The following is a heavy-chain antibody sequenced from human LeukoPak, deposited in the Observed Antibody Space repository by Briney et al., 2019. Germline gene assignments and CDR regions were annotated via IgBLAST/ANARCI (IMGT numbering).Heavy chain of an antibody. CDR1: GFTFNNYA. CDR2: IIASGDRT. D-gene: IGHD3-10*01. V-gene: IGHV3-23*01. Sequence: PGGSLRLSCAASGFTFNNYAMSWVRQAPGMGLEWVSSIIASGDRTYYADSVKGRFTISRDNSKNTLYLQVNSLRAEDTAVYYCAKDEVAPGSGGDFFDYWGQGTLVTVSS. J-gene: IGHJ4*02. CDR3: AKDEVAPGSGGDFFDY.